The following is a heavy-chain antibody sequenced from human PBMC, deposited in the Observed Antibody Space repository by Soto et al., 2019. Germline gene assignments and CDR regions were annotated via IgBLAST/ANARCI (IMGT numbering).Heavy chain of an antibody. V-gene: IGHV6-1*01. Sequence: SQTLSLTCAISGDSVSSNSAAWNWIRQSPSGGLEWLGRTYYRSKWYNDYAVSVKSRITINPDTSKNQFSLQLNSETPEDTAVYYCARDWAEGSSWSRNWFDPWGRGTLVTVSS. D-gene: IGHD6-13*01. CDR1: GDSVSSNSAA. CDR2: TYYRSKWYN. CDR3: ARDWAEGSSWSRNWFDP. J-gene: IGHJ5*02.